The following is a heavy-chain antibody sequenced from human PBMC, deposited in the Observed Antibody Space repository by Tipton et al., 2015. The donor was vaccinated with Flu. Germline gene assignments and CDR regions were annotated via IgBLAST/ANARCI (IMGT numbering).Heavy chain of an antibody. Sequence: TLSLTCTVSGASISSESYYWGWIRQPPGKGLEWIGNIYHSGSTNYNPSLKSRVTISLDKSKNQFSLNLSSVTAADTAVYYCARVGAVTMVRGLAFDAFDIWGLVTMVAVSS. V-gene: IGHV4-39*07. CDR1: GASISSESYY. J-gene: IGHJ3*02. D-gene: IGHD3-10*01. CDR2: IYHSGST. CDR3: ARVGAVTMVRGLAFDAFDI.